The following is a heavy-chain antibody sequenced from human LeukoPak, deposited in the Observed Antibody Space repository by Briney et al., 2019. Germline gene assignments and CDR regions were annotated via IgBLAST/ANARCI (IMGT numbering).Heavy chain of an antibody. D-gene: IGHD3-22*01. CDR1: GGTFSSYA. CDR3: ARGYYDSSGYYQKLFDY. V-gene: IGHV1-69*05. CDR2: IIPIFGTA. J-gene: IGHJ4*02. Sequence: GASVKVSCKASGGTFSSYAISWVRQAPGQGLEWMGRIIPIFGTANYAQKFQGRVTITTDESTSTAHMELSSLRSEDTAVYYCARGYYDSSGYYQKLFDYWGQGTLVTVSS.